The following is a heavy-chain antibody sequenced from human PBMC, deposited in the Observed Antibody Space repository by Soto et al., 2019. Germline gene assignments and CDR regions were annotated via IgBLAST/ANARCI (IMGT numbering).Heavy chain of an antibody. V-gene: IGHV3-21*01. CDR1: GFTFSSYS. Sequence: GGSLRLSCAASGFTFSSYSMNWVRQAPGKGLEWVSSISSSSSYIYYADSVKGRFTISRDNAKNSLYLQMNSLRAEDTAVYYCARTLQGYGSGSPAPHAFDIWGQGTMVTVSS. J-gene: IGHJ3*02. D-gene: IGHD3-10*01. CDR2: ISSSSSYI. CDR3: ARTLQGYGSGSPAPHAFDI.